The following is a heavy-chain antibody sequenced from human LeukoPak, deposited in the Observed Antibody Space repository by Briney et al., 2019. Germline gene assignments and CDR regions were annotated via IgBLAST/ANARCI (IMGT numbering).Heavy chain of an antibody. V-gene: IGHV3-33*01. J-gene: IGHJ4*02. D-gene: IGHD6-19*01. Sequence: GGSLRLSCAASGFTFSDYGMHWVRQAPGKGLEWVAVIWYDGTNKYYADSVEGRFTISRDNSKNTLYLHMNSLRAEDTAVYYCARTRYNSGGGDYWGQGTPVTVSP. CDR2: IWYDGTNK. CDR1: GFTFSDYG. CDR3: ARTRYNSGGGDY.